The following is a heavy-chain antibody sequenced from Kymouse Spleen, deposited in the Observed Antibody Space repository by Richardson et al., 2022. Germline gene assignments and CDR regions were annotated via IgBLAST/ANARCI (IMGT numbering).Heavy chain of an antibody. V-gene: IGHV4-34*01. CDR2: INHSGST. D-gene: IGHD3-10*01. J-gene: IGHJ5*02. CDR3: ARGLGSGSYYWFDP. CDR1: GGSFSGYY. Sequence: QVQLQQWGAGLLKPSETLSLTCAVYGGSFSGYYWSWIRQPPGKGLEWIGEINHSGSTNYNPSLKSRVTISVDTSKNQFSLKLSSVTAADTAVYYCARGLGSGSYYWFDPWGQGTLVTVSS.